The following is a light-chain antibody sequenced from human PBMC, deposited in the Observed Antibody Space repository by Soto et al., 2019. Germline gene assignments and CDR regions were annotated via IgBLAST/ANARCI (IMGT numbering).Light chain of an antibody. Sequence: EIVMTQSPATLSVSPGERATLSCRASQNVRSNLAWYQQKPGQAPRLLIYGASTRATGVPARFSGSGSGTEFTLTISSLQSEDFAVYYCQQYNSYFYTFGQGTKLEI. CDR3: QQYNSYFYT. CDR2: GAS. J-gene: IGKJ2*01. CDR1: QNVRSN. V-gene: IGKV3-15*01.